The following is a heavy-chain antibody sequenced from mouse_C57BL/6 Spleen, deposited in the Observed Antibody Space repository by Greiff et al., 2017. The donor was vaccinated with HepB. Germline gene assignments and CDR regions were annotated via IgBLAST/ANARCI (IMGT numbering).Heavy chain of an antibody. J-gene: IGHJ4*01. CDR2: IRSKSSNYAT. V-gene: IGHV10-3*01. CDR3: VRESPLWDDYAMDY. D-gene: IGHD4-1*01. CDR1: GFTFNTYA. Sequence: EVQRVESGGGLVQPKGSLKLSCAASGFTFNTYAMHWVRQAPGKGLEWVARIRSKSSNYATYYADSVKDRFTISRDDSQSMLYLQMNNLKTEDTAMYYCVRESPLWDDYAMDYWGQGTSVTVSS.